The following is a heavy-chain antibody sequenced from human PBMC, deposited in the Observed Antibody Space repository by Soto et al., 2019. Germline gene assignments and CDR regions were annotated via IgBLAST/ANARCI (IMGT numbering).Heavy chain of an antibody. CDR3: ARDPEAHYDFWSASPYYYYYYGMDV. CDR1: GFTFSSYA. J-gene: IGHJ6*02. Sequence: GGSMRLSSAASGFTFSSYAMHWVRQAPGKGLEWVAVISYDGSNKYYADSVKGRFTISRDNSKNTLYLQMNSLRAEDTAVYYCARDPEAHYDFWSASPYYYYYYGMDVWGQGTTVTVSS. CDR2: ISYDGSNK. V-gene: IGHV3-30-3*01. D-gene: IGHD3-3*01.